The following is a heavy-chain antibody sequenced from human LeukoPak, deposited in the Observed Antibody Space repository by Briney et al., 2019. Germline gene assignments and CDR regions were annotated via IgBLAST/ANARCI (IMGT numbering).Heavy chain of an antibody. J-gene: IGHJ4*02. CDR1: GFTFSDFY. V-gene: IGHV3-11*05. CDR2: ISPSGSYT. D-gene: IGHD5/OR15-5a*01. Sequence: PGGSLRLSCAGSGFTFSDFYMNWIRQAPGKGLEWLAYISPSGSYTTYADSVKGRFVISRDNTKNSVSLHMNTLTADDTAVYFSGSDQVSGVFDYWGQGARVTVSS. CDR3: GSDQVSGVFDY.